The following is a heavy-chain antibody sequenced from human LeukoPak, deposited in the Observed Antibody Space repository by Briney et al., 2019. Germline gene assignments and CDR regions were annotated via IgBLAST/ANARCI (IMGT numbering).Heavy chain of an antibody. D-gene: IGHD7-27*01. Sequence: GGSLRLSYAASGFTFNSYSMNWVRQAPGKGLEWVSSISSSGSYKYYADSVKGRFTISRDNARNSLYLQMNSLRAEDTAVYYCARITWGNYFDYWGQGTLVTVSS. V-gene: IGHV3-21*01. CDR3: ARITWGNYFDY. CDR2: ISSSGSYK. CDR1: GFTFNSYS. J-gene: IGHJ4*02.